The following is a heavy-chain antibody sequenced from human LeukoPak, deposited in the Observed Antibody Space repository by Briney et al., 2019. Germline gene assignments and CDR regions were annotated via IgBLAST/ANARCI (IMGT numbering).Heavy chain of an antibody. CDR1: GFTFSSYA. D-gene: IGHD3-3*01. Sequence: GGSLRLSCAASGFTFSSYAMSWVRQAPGKGLEWVSAISGSGGSTYYADSVKGRFTISRDNSKNTLYLQMNSLRAEDTAVYYCAKDYDFWSGYSQLFDYWGQGTLVTVSS. CDR2: ISGSGGST. V-gene: IGHV3-23*01. CDR3: AKDYDFWSGYSQLFDY. J-gene: IGHJ4*02.